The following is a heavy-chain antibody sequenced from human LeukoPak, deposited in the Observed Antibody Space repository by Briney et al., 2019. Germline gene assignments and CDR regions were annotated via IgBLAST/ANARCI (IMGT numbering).Heavy chain of an antibody. Sequence: GESLKISCKGSGYSINNYWIAWVRQMPGKGLEWMGIIYPADSDIRYSPSFQGQVTISADKSISTAYLQWNSLMASDTAMYYCARKKYCSGASCYTWFAPGGKGPLVTVS. J-gene: IGHJ5*02. D-gene: IGHD2-15*01. CDR3: ARKKYCSGASCYTWFAP. V-gene: IGHV5-51*01. CDR2: IYPADSDI. CDR1: GYSINNYW.